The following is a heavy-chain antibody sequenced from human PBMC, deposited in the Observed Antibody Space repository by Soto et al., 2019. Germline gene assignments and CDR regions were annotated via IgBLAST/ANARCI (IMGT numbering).Heavy chain of an antibody. D-gene: IGHD6-13*01. Sequence: GASVKVSCKASGYTFSIYGIHWVRQAPGQRLEWMGWINVGNGNTKYSQKFQDRVTFTGDTSATTAYMQLSSLRSDDTAVYYCARGSIVAPGTGGFDPWGQGTLVTVSS. CDR2: INVGNGNT. CDR3: ARGSIVAPGTGGFDP. CDR1: GYTFSIYG. V-gene: IGHV1-3*01. J-gene: IGHJ5*02.